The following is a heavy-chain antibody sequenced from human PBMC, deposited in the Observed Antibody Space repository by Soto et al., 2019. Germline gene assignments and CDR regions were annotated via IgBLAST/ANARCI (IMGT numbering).Heavy chain of an antibody. Sequence: EASVKVSCKASGYTFTGYYMHWVRQAPGQGLEWMGWINPNSGGTNYAQKFQGRVTMTRDTSISTAYMELSRLRSDDTAVYYCARGLGLERYKWYFDLLGRGNLVTGS. J-gene: IGHJ2*01. CDR2: INPNSGGT. CDR1: GYTFTGYY. D-gene: IGHD1-1*01. CDR3: ARGLGLERYKWYFDL. V-gene: IGHV1-2*02.